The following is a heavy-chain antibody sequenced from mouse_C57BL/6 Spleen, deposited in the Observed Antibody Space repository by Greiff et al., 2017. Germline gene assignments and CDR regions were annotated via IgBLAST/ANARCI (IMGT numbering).Heavy chain of an antibody. J-gene: IGHJ2*01. CDR3: ARWGANFYYFDY. D-gene: IGHD3-1*01. Sequence: EVQVVESGGGLVQPGGSLSLSCAASGFTFTDYYMSWVRQPPGKALEWLGFIRNKANGYTTEFSASVKGRFTISRDNSQSILYLQMNALRAEDSATYYCARWGANFYYFDYWGQGTTLTVSS. CDR1: GFTFTDYY. V-gene: IGHV7-3*01. CDR2: IRNKANGYTT.